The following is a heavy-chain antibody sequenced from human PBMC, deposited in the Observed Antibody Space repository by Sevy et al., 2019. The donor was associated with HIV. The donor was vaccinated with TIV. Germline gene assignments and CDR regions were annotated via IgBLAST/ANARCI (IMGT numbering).Heavy chain of an antibody. D-gene: IGHD1-26*01. V-gene: IGHV3-23*01. Sequence: GGSLRLSCAASKFTFNIYAMSWVRQAPGKGLEWVSAISGSGGSKYYADSVKGRFTISRDHSKNTLYLQMNSLRAEDTAVYYCAKDPVPDFDSGVGLASFDYWGQGTLVTVSS. CDR1: KFTFNIYA. J-gene: IGHJ4*02. CDR3: AKDPVPDFDSGVGLASFDY. CDR2: ISGSGGSK.